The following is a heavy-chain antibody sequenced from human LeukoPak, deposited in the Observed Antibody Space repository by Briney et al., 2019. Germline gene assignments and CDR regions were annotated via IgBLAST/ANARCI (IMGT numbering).Heavy chain of an antibody. J-gene: IGHJ4*02. V-gene: IGHV4-38-2*02. CDR1: GYSISSDFY. CDR3: ARDVAAAGTGGFDY. Sequence: KPSETLSLTCTVSGYSISSDFYWGWIRQPPGKGLEWIGSFYHSGSTHYNPSLTSRVTISVDTSKNQFSLKLSSVTAADTAVYYCARDVAAAGTGGFDYWGQGTLVTVSS. D-gene: IGHD6-13*01. CDR2: FYHSGST.